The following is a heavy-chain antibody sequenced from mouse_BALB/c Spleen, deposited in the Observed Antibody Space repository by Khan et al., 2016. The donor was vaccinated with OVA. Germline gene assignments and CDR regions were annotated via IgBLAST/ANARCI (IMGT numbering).Heavy chain of an antibody. J-gene: IGHJ2*01. CDR1: GYTFTNYW. D-gene: IGHD2-2*01. V-gene: IGHV1-69*02. CDR3: TRGYPGIVDY. Sequence: QVQLQQSGAELVRPGASVKLSCKTSGYTFTNYWINWVKQRPGQGLEWIGNIYPSDSYTNYHQKFKDKATLTVDKASSTAYMQLTSPTSEDTAVYYCTRGYPGIVDYWGHGTTLTVSS. CDR2: IYPSDSYT.